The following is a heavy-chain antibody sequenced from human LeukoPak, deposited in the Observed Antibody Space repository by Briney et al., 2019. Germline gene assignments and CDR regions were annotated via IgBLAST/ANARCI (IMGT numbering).Heavy chain of an antibody. J-gene: IGHJ6*02. CDR3: ARMTSGQYYYGMDV. CDR2: IYYSGST. D-gene: IGHD5-12*01. CDR1: GGSISSYY. Sequence: PSETLSLTCTVSGGSISSYYWSWIRQPPGKGLEWIGYIYYSGSTNYNPSLKSRVTISVDTSKNQFSLRLSSVTAADTAVYYCARMTSGQYYYGMDVWGRGTTVTVSS. V-gene: IGHV4-59*01.